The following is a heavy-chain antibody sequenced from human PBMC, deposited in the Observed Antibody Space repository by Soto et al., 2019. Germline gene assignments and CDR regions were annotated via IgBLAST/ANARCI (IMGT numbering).Heavy chain of an antibody. V-gene: IGHV3-74*01. D-gene: IGHD2-15*01. Sequence: DVQLVESGGGLAQPGGSLRLSCVGSGFTFSSYWMHWVRQAPGKGLVWVSRINADGSTTNYADSVKGRFTVSRDNAKNTVYLQMNSLRDEDTAVYFCARAGWYRFDYWGQGTLLNVSP. CDR2: INADGSTT. J-gene: IGHJ4*02. CDR3: ARAGWYRFDY. CDR1: GFTFSSYW.